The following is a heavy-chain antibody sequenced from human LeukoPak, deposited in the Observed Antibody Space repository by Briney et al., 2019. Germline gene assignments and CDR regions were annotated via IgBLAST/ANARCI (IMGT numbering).Heavy chain of an antibody. CDR3: ARPGSGKLDAFDI. J-gene: IGHJ3*02. V-gene: IGHV3-30*03. Sequence: PGGSLRLSCAASGFTFSSYGMHWVRQAPGKGLEWVAVISYDGSNKYYADSVKGRFTISRDNSKNTLYLQMNSLRAEDTAVYYCARPGSGKLDAFDIWGQGTMVTVSS. CDR1: GFTFSSYG. D-gene: IGHD3-10*01. CDR2: ISYDGSNK.